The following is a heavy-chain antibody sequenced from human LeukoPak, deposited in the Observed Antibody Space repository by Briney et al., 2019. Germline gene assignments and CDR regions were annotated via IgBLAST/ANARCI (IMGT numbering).Heavy chain of an antibody. J-gene: IGHJ6*04. CDR1: GGSFSGYY. V-gene: IGHV4-34*01. CDR3: ASLSGYASFNYYYYGMDV. CDR2: INHSGST. D-gene: IGHD5-12*01. Sequence: SETLSLTCAVYGGSFSGYYWSWIRQPPGKGLEWIGEINHSGSTNYNPSLKSRVTISVDTSKNQFSLKLSSVTAADTAVYYCASLSGYASFNYYYYGMDVWGKGTTVTVSS.